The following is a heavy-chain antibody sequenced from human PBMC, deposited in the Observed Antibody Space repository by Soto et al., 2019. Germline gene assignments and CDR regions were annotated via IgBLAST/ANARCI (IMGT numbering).Heavy chain of an antibody. J-gene: IGHJ6*02. CDR1: GLTFSTYG. Sequence: EVQLVESGGGLVKPGGSLRLSCAASGLTFSTYGMNWVRQAPGKGLEWVSSISSGGEYVGYADSVKGRLTISRDNAKHSLDLQLDSVGFDAVDVYYCATDGPAGAAGGVWGQGPAVTVSS. D-gene: IGHD2-2*01. V-gene: IGHV3-21*01. CDR2: ISSGGEYV. CDR3: ATDGPAGAAGGV.